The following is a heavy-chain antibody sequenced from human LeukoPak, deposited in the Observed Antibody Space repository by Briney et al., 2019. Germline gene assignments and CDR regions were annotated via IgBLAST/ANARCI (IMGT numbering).Heavy chain of an antibody. D-gene: IGHD6-13*01. J-gene: IGHJ4*02. CDR2: ISSSSSTI. Sequence: GGSLRLSCAASGFTFSSYSMNWVRQAPGKGLEWVSYISSSSSTIYYADSVKGRFTISRDNAKNSLYLQMNSLRDEDTAVYCCARVWGIAAAGGEIEYWGQGTLVTVSS. CDR1: GFTFSSYS. V-gene: IGHV3-48*02. CDR3: ARVWGIAAAGGEIEY.